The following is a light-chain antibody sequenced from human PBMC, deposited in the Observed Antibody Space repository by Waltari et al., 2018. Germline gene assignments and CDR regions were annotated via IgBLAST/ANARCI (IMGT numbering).Light chain of an antibody. CDR1: QSVLYSSNNKNY. CDR3: QQYYSIPYT. Sequence: DIVMTQSPDSLAVSLGERATINCKYSQSVLYSSNNKNYLAWYQQKPGQPPKLLIFWASTRESGVPDRFSGSGSGTDFTLTISSLQAEDVAVYYCQQYYSIPYTFGQGTKLEIK. CDR2: WAS. V-gene: IGKV4-1*01. J-gene: IGKJ2*01.